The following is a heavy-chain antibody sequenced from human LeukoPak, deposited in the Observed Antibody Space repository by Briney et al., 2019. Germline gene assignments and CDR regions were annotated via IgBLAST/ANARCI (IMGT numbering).Heavy chain of an antibody. D-gene: IGHD6-13*01. Sequence: PGGSLRLSCAASGFTLSSYAMSWVRQAPGNGLEWVSAISGSGGSTYYADSVRGRFTISRDNSKNTLYLQMNSLRAEDTAVYYCARDPEGIAAAFDYWGQGTLVTVSS. V-gene: IGHV3-23*01. CDR3: ARDPEGIAAAFDY. J-gene: IGHJ4*02. CDR2: ISGSGGST. CDR1: GFTLSSYA.